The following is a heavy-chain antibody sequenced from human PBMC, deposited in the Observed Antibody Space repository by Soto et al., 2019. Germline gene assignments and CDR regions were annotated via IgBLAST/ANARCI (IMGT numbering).Heavy chain of an antibody. CDR1: GFTFSSYS. Sequence: GGSPRLSCAASGFTFSSYSMNWVRQAPGKGLEWVSYISSSSSTIYYADSVKGRFTISRDNAKNSLYLQMNSLRAEDTAVYYCARDDSSGSPYWYFDLWGRGPLVTVSS. J-gene: IGHJ2*01. D-gene: IGHD6-19*01. CDR2: ISSSSSTI. CDR3: ARDDSSGSPYWYFDL. V-gene: IGHV3-48*01.